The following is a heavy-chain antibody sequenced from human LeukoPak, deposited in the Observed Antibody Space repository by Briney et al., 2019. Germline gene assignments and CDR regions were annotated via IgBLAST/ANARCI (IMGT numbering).Heavy chain of an antibody. D-gene: IGHD2-2*02. CDR1: GGSISSGGYY. V-gene: IGHV4-30-2*01. CDR2: IYHSGST. CDR3: ARDGASSTSCYNAYCYYYMDV. Sequence: SQTLSLTCTVSGGSISSGGYYWSWIRQPPGKGLEWIGYIYHSGSTYYNPSLKSRVTISVDRSKNQFSLKLSSVTAADTAVYYCARDGASSTSCYNAYCYYYMDVWGKGTTVTVSS. J-gene: IGHJ6*03.